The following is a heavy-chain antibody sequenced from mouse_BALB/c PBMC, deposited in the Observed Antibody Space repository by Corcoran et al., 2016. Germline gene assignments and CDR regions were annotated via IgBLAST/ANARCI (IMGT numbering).Heavy chain of an antibody. J-gene: IGHJ2*01. CDR1: GFNIKDTY. V-gene: IGHV14-3*02. CDR3: ARDDYEDYFDY. CDR2: IDPANGNT. Sequence: EVQLQQSGAELVKPGASVKLSCTASGFNIKDTYMHWVKQRPEQGLEWIGRIDPANGNTKYDPKFQGKATITADTSSNTAYLQLSSLTSEDTAVYYCARDDYEDYFDYWGQGTTLTVSS. D-gene: IGHD2-4*01.